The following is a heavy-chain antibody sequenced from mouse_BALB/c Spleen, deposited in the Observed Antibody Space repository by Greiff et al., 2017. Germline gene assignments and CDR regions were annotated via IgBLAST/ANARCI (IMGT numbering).Heavy chain of an antibody. V-gene: IGHV1-84*02. J-gene: IGHJ4*01. Sequence: VQLQESGPELVKPGASVKISCKASGYTFTDYYINWVKQKPGQGLEWIGWIYPGSGNTKYNEKFKGKATLTVDTSSSTAYMQLSSLTSEDTAVYFCARSAYYRYDLYYAMDYWGQGTSVTVSS. CDR3: ARSAYYRYDLYYAMDY. CDR2: IYPGSGNT. D-gene: IGHD2-14*01. CDR1: GYTFTDYY.